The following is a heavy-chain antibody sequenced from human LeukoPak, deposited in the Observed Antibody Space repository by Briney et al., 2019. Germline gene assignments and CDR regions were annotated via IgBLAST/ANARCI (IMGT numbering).Heavy chain of an antibody. V-gene: IGHV1-69*01. D-gene: IGHD2-15*01. J-gene: IGHJ6*02. CDR2: IIPIFGTA. Sequence: GSSVKVSCKASGGTFSSYAISWVRQAPGQGLEWMGGIIPIFGTANYAQKFQGRVTITADESTSTAYMELGSLRSEDTAVYYCASAPVVVVAATRYYYYGMDVWGQGTTVTVSS. CDR3: ASAPVVVVAATRYYYYGMDV. CDR1: GGTFSSYA.